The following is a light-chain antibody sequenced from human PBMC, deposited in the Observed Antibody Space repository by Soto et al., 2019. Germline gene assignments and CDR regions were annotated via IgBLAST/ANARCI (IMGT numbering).Light chain of an antibody. Sequence: QSALTQPASVSGSPGQSITISCTGTSSDVGGYNYVSWYQQHAGKAPKLMIYEVSNRPSGVSNRFSGSKPGNTASLTVSGLQAADEADYFCKSYAGSNTYVFGSGTKVTVL. V-gene: IGLV2-14*01. CDR1: SSDVGGYNY. J-gene: IGLJ1*01. CDR3: KSYAGSNTYV. CDR2: EVS.